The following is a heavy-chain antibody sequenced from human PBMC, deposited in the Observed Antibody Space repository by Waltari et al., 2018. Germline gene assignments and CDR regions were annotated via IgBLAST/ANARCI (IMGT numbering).Heavy chain of an antibody. V-gene: IGHV3-30*02. CDR1: ASTFCPNG. CDR3: AKDPFGNTYLDL. D-gene: IGHD3-10*01. J-gene: IGHJ4*02. Sequence: QVKLVNSGGGGVRPGDSLHLPSPPPASTFCPNGMHWIRQAPGKGLEWVALIWFDGSDKFYADSVRGRFTISRDNSKRTLHLDMNDLKVDDTAIYYCAKDPFGNTYLDLWGQGTLVTVSS. CDR2: IWFDGSDK.